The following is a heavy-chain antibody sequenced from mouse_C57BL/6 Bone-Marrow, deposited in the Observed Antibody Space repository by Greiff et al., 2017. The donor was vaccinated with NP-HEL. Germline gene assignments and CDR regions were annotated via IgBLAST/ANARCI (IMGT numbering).Heavy chain of an antibody. D-gene: IGHD1-1*01. J-gene: IGHJ3*01. CDR3: ARYPYYYGSAWFAY. Sequence: VQLQQSGAELARPGASVKLSCKASGYTFTSYGISWVKQRTGQGLEWIGEIYPRSGNTYYNEKFKGKATLTADKSSSTAYMELRSLTSDDSAVYFCARYPYYYGSAWFAYWGQGTLVTVSA. CDR1: GYTFTSYG. CDR2: IYPRSGNT. V-gene: IGHV1-81*01.